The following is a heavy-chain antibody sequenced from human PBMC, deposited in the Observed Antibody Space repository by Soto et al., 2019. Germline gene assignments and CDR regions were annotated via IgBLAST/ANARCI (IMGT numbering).Heavy chain of an antibody. CDR2: IYHSGST. D-gene: IGHD3-22*01. J-gene: IGHJ4*02. CDR1: GGSISSYY. Sequence: SETVSLTCTVSGGSISSYYWGWIRQPPGKGLEWIGYIYHSGSTNYNPSLTSRVTISIDTSKNQFSLNLRSLTAADTAVYYCARDFYDRSGYYYDWGQGILVTVSS. CDR3: ARDFYDRSGYYYD. V-gene: IGHV4-59*01.